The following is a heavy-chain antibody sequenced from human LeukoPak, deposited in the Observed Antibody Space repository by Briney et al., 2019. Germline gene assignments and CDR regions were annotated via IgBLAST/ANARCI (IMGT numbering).Heavy chain of an antibody. CDR3: AKDQVAGIFYFDY. Sequence: GGSLRLSCAASGFTFSTYSMNWVRQAPGKGLEWVSYISSSSSTIYYADSVKGRFTISRDNAKNSLYLQMNSLRAEDTAVYYCAKDQVAGIFYFDYWGQGTLVTVSS. D-gene: IGHD6-19*01. CDR2: ISSSSSTI. CDR1: GFTFSTYS. V-gene: IGHV3-48*04. J-gene: IGHJ4*02.